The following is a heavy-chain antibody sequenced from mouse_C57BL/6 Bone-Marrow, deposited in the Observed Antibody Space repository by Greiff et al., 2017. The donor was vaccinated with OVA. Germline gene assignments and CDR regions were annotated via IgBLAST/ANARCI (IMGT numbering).Heavy chain of an antibody. CDR3: TLTGTYYFDY. V-gene: IGHV14-4*01. CDR2: IDPENGDT. Sequence: VQLQQSGAELVRPGASVKLSCTASGFNIKDDYMHWVKQRPEQGLEWIGWIDPENGDTAYASKFQGKATITADTSSNTAYLQLSSLTSEDTAVYDCTLTGTYYFDYWGQGTTLTVSS. J-gene: IGHJ2*01. D-gene: IGHD4-1*01. CDR1: GFNIKDDY.